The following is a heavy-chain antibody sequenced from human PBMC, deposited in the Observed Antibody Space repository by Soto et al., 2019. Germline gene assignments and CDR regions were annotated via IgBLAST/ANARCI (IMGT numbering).Heavy chain of an antibody. D-gene: IGHD6-13*01. Sequence: PGGSLRLSCAASGLTFSSYAMSWVRQAPGKGQEWVSAISGSGGSTYYADSVKGRFTISRDNSKNTLYLQMNSLRAEVTSVYYCAKWSHRQPLYGMDVWGQGTTVTVSS. CDR1: GLTFSSYA. V-gene: IGHV3-23*01. CDR3: AKWSHRQPLYGMDV. CDR2: ISGSGGST. J-gene: IGHJ6*02.